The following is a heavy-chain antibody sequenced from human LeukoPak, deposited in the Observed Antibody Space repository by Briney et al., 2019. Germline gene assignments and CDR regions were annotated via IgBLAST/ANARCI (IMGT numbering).Heavy chain of an antibody. V-gene: IGHV3-30-3*01. Sequence: GGSLRLSCAASGFTFSSYAMHWVRQAPGKGLEWVAVISYDGSNKYYVDSVKGRFTISRDNSKNTLYLQMNSLRAEDTAVYYRARDCGSEHSDYWGQGTLVTVSS. D-gene: IGHD1-26*01. J-gene: IGHJ4*02. CDR1: GFTFSSYA. CDR3: ARDCGSEHSDY. CDR2: ISYDGSNK.